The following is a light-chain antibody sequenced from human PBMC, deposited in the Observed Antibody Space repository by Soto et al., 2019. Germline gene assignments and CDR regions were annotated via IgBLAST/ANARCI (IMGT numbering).Light chain of an antibody. CDR3: QQYDSYSLYT. CDR2: DAS. CDR1: QSIRRW. V-gene: IGKV1-5*01. J-gene: IGKJ2*01. Sequence: DITMSQSPSALSASVGDRVTITCRASQSIRRWLAWYQQKPGKAPKLLIYDASSLQNGVPSRFSGSGSGTEFTLTISSLQPDDFATYYCQQYDSYSLYTFGQGTKVDIK.